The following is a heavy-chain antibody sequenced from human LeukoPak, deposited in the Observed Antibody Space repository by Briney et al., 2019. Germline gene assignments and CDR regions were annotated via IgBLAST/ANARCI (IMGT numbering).Heavy chain of an antibody. V-gene: IGHV3-48*03. Sequence: HPGGSLRLSCAASGFTFSSYEMNWVRQAPGKGLEWVSYISSSGSTIYYADSVKGRFTISRDNAKNSLYLQMNSLRAEDTAVYYCAKEWGSWLGAFDIWGQGTMVTVSS. CDR3: AKEWGSWLGAFDI. CDR2: ISSSGSTI. J-gene: IGHJ3*02. D-gene: IGHD6-13*01. CDR1: GFTFSSYE.